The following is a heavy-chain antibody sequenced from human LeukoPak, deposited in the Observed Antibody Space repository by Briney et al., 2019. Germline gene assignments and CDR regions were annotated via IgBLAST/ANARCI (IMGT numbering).Heavy chain of an antibody. V-gene: IGHV1-69*01. Sequence: ASVKVSCKASGGTFSSYAISWVRQAPGQGLEWMGGIIPIFGTANYAQKFQGRVTITADESTSTAYMELSSLRSEDTAVYYYARGYCSSTSCYAFDIWGQGTMVTVSS. CDR1: GGTFSSYA. D-gene: IGHD2-2*01. J-gene: IGHJ3*02. CDR3: ARGYCSSTSCYAFDI. CDR2: IIPIFGTA.